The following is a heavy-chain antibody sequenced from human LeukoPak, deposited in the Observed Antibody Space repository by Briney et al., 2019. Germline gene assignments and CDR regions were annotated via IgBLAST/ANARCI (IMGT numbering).Heavy chain of an antibody. CDR2: VSSSSSYI. CDR1: GFTFSSYS. V-gene: IGHV3-21*01. Sequence: GGSLRLSCAASGFTFSSYSMNWVRQAPGKGLEWVSSVSSSSSYIYYADSVKGRFTISRDNAKNSLYLQMNSLRAEDTAVYYCARDSTYYYDSSGYYPRGQGTLVTVSS. J-gene: IGHJ4*02. CDR3: ARDSTYYYDSSGYYP. D-gene: IGHD3-22*01.